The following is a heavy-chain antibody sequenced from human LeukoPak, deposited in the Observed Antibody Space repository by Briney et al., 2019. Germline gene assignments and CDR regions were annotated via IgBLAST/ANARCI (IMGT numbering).Heavy chain of an antibody. D-gene: IGHD3-16*01. CDR1: GGSITNTNY. V-gene: IGHV4-4*02. CDR2: VNLQGST. J-gene: IGHJ4*02. Sequence: SGTLSLTCGVSGGSITNTNYWTWVRHPPGKGLEWSGEVNLQGSTNYNPSLMGRVAIAVDTSENHISLQLTSVTAADTAVYYCARRRSDAYSFDYWGQGTLVTVSS. CDR3: ARRRSDAYSFDY.